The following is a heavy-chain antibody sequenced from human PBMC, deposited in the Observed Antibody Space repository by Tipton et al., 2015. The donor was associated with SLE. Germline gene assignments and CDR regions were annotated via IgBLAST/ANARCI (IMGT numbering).Heavy chain of an antibody. J-gene: IGHJ6*02. CDR3: ARGAVAADV. Sequence: LSLTCTVYGGSFSGYYWSWIRQAPGKGLEWVSSISSSSSYIYYADSVKGRFTISRDNSKNTLYLQMNSLRAEDTAVYYCARGAVAADVWGQGTTVTVSS. CDR2: ISSSSSYI. V-gene: IGHV3-11*06. CDR1: GGSFSGYY. D-gene: IGHD6-19*01.